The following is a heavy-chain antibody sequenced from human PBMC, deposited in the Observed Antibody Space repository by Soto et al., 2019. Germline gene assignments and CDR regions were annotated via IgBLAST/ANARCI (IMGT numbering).Heavy chain of an antibody. J-gene: IGHJ4*02. D-gene: IGHD6-13*01. CDR1: GFSLTTSGMC. V-gene: IGHV2-70*01. CDR2: IDWGDDK. Sequence: SVPTLVNPTQTLTLTCTFSGFSLTTSGMCVTWIRQPPGKALEWLALIDWGDDKYYNTSLMTRFTLSKDTSKNQVVLTMTNIDPVDTAPYYCARIRATYSSSWYIMRYFDYWGQGTLVTVSS. CDR3: ARIRATYSSSWYIMRYFDY.